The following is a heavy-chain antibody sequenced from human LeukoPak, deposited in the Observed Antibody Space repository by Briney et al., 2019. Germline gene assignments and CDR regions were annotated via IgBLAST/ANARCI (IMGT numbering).Heavy chain of an antibody. J-gene: IGHJ4*02. CDR2: IWYDGSNK. V-gene: IGHV3-33*01. Sequence: GGSLRLSCAASGFTFSSYGMHWVRQAPGKGLEWVAVIWYDGSNKYYADSVKGRFTISRDNSKNTLYLQMNSLRAEDTAVYYCARETSYYYDSSGYRLTDYWGQGTLVTVSS. D-gene: IGHD3-22*01. CDR3: ARETSYYYDSSGYRLTDY. CDR1: GFTFSSYG.